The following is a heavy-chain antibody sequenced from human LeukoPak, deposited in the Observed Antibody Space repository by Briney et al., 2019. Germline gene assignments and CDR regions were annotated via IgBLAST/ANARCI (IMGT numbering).Heavy chain of an antibody. Sequence: SETLSLTCAVYGGSFSGYYWSWIRRPPGKGLEWIGEINHSGSTNYNPSLKSRVTISVDTSKNQFSLKLSSVTAADTAVYYCASRHGDYEFDYWGQGTLVTVSS. CDR3: ASRHGDYEFDY. CDR1: GGSFSGYY. V-gene: IGHV4-34*01. CDR2: INHSGST. J-gene: IGHJ4*02. D-gene: IGHD4-17*01.